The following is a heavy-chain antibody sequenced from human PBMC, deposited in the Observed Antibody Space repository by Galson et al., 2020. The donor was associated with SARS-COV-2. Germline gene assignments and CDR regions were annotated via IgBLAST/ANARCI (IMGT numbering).Heavy chain of an antibody. Sequence: GGSLRLSCAASGFAFSTYAMTWVRQAPGKGLEWVSVISGSGGSTYYADSVKGRFAGSRDNSKNTLYLQMNSLRAEDTGVDHCAKHGIDDYYYGSGFYNAWGQGTPVTVSS. J-gene: IGHJ5*02. V-gene: IGHV3-23*01. CDR3: AKHGIDDYYYGSGFYNA. D-gene: IGHD3-22*01. CDR1: GFAFSTYA. CDR2: ISGSGGST.